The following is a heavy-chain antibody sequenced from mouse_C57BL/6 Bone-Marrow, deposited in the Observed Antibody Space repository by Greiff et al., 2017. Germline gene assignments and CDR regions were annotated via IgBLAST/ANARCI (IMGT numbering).Heavy chain of an antibody. CDR3: ARGGAAQATAWFAY. Sequence: QVQLKQSGAELARPGASVKLSCKASGYTFTSYGISWVKQRTGQGLEWIGELYPRSGNTYYNEKFKGKATLTADKSSSTAYMELSSLTSEDSAVYFCARGGAAQATAWFAYWGQGTLVTVSA. V-gene: IGHV1-81*01. CDR1: GYTFTSYG. J-gene: IGHJ3*01. D-gene: IGHD3-2*02. CDR2: LYPRSGNT.